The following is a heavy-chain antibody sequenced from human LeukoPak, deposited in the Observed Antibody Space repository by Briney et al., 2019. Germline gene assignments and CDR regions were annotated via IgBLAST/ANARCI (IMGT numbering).Heavy chain of an antibody. CDR1: GFTFDDYA. CDR3: AKDLYYYDSSGSDY. CDR2: VSWNSGSI. D-gene: IGHD3-22*01. V-gene: IGHV3-9*01. Sequence: GRSLRLSCAASGFTFDDYAMHWVRQAPGKGLEWVSGVSWNSGSIGYADSVKGRFTISRDNAKNSLYLQMNSLRAEDTALYYCAKDLYYYDSSGSDYWGQGTLVTVSS. J-gene: IGHJ4*02.